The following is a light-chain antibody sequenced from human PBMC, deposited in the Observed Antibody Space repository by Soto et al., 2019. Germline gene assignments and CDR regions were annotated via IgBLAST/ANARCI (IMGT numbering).Light chain of an antibody. CDR2: GTS. J-gene: IGKJ4*01. Sequence: EIVMTQSPATLSASPGERATLSCRASHSVGGNLAWYQQRPGQAPRLLIYGTSTRATGVPVRFSGSGSGTEFTVTINSLQSEDSAVYYCQQYNDLPLTFGGGTKVEIK. CDR3: QQYNDLPLT. V-gene: IGKV3-15*01. CDR1: HSVGGN.